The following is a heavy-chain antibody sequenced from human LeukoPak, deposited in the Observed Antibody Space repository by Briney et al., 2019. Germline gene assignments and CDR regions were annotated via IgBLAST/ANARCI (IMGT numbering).Heavy chain of an antibody. J-gene: IGHJ5*02. Sequence: SVKVSCKASGGTFSSYAISWVRLAPGQGLEWMGGIIPIFGTANYAQKFQGRVTITADESTSTAYMELSSLRSEDTAVYYCARDRPGRYCSTISCYSASPFDPWGQGTLVTVSS. D-gene: IGHD2-2*02. CDR3: ARDRPGRYCSTISCYSASPFDP. CDR1: GGTFSSYA. V-gene: IGHV1-69*13. CDR2: IIPIFGTA.